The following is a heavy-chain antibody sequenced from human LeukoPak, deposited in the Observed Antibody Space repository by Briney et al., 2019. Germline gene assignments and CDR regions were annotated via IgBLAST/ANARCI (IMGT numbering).Heavy chain of an antibody. D-gene: IGHD3-22*01. CDR3: ARVSRAYYYDSSGANWFDP. CDR1: GYTFTGYY. CDR2: INPNSGGT. J-gene: IGHJ5*02. Sequence: GASVKVSCKASGYTFTGYYMHWVRQAPGQGLEWMGWINPNSGGTNYAQKFQGRVTMTRDTSISTAYMELSRLRSDDTAVYYCARVSRAYYYDSSGANWFDPWGQGTLVTVSS. V-gene: IGHV1-2*02.